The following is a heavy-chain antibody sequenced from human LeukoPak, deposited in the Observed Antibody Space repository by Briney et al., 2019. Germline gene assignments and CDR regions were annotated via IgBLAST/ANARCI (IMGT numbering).Heavy chain of an antibody. V-gene: IGHV1-18*01. CDR2: ISGYNGNR. CDR1: RYTFTSYG. D-gene: IGHD6-19*01. J-gene: IGHJ4*02. CDR3: ARVDSSGWYEGPDY. Sequence: GASVKSPCKASRYTFTSYGISWVRQAPGQKLEGMGWISGYNGNRNYAKKLKGRVNMTTDTSTSTAYMELRSPRSDDTAVYYCARVDSSGWYEGPDYWGQGTLVTVSS.